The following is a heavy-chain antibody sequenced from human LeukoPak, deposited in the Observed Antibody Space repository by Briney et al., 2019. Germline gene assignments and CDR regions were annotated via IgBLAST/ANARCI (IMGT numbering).Heavy chain of an antibody. Sequence: SETLSLTCAVYGGSFSGYYWSWIRQPPGKGLEWIGEINHSGSTNHNPSLKSRVTISVDTSKNQFSLKLTSVTAEDTAVYYCAKNQVVITPDYFDYWGQGTLVTVSS. V-gene: IGHV4-34*01. CDR2: INHSGST. CDR3: AKNQVVITPDYFDY. J-gene: IGHJ4*02. D-gene: IGHD3-3*01. CDR1: GGSFSGYY.